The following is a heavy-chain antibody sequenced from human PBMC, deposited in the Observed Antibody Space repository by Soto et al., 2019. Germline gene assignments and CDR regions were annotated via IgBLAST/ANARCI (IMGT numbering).Heavy chain of an antibody. CDR3: AREWDNKSEHSSGWYDDY. D-gene: IGHD6-19*01. J-gene: IGHJ4*02. CDR1: GYTFSSYG. CDR2: ISGYSGHT. V-gene: IGHV1-18*01. Sequence: ASVKVSCKASGYTFSSYGISWVRQAPGQGLEWMGWISGYSGHTYYAQKFQGRVTMTTDTSTNTVYMELRSLRSDDTAVYYCAREWDNKSEHSSGWYDDYWGQGTLVTVSS.